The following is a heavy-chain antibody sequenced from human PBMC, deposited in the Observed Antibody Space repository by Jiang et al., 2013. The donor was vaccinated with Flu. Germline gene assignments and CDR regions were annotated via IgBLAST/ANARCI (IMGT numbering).Heavy chain of an antibody. CDR1: GGSISSGDYY. D-gene: IGHD5-18*01. J-gene: IGHJ4*02. V-gene: IGHV4-30-4*01. CDR3: ARDRIQLRPHFDY. CDR2: IYYSGST. Sequence: GLVKPSQTLSLTCTVSGGSISSGDYYWSWIRQPPGKGLEWIGYIYYSGSTYYNPSLKSRVTISVDTSKNQFSLKLSSVTAADTAVYYCARDRIQLRPHFDYWGQGTLVTVSS.